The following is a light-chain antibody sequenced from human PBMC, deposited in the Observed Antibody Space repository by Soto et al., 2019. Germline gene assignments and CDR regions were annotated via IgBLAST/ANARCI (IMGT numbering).Light chain of an antibody. CDR3: KEYGTSRT. CDR1: QSVSSSF. J-gene: IGKJ1*01. Sequence: EIVLTQSPGTLSLSPGERATLSCRASQSVSSSFLAWSQQRPGQAPRLLFYAASNTAPGIPDRFSGSGSGTDFTLTISRLEPEDFAVYYCKEYGTSRTFGQGTKVDIK. CDR2: AAS. V-gene: IGKV3-20*01.